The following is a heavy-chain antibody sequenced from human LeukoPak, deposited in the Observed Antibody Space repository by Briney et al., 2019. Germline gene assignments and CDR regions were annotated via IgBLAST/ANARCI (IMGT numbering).Heavy chain of an antibody. D-gene: IGHD3-16*01. CDR3: ARYYAPRRYNWFDP. J-gene: IGHJ5*02. CDR1: GVSFSGYY. V-gene: IGHV4-34*01. CDR2: INHSGST. Sequence: PSETLSLTCAVYGVSFSGYYWSWLRQPPGKGLEWIGEINHSGSTNYNPSLKSRVTISVDTSKNQFSLKLSSVTAPDTAVYYCARYYAPRRYNWFDPWGQGTLVTVSS.